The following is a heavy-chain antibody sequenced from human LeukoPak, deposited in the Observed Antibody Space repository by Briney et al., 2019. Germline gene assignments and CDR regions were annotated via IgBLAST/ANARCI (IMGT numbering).Heavy chain of an antibody. CDR2: IIPIFGTA. CDR3: ARAPRDGYNADYYYYYMDV. D-gene: IGHD5-24*01. CDR1: GGTFSSHA. V-gene: IGHV1-69*05. J-gene: IGHJ6*03. Sequence: SVKVSCKASGGTFSSHAISWVRQAPGQGLEWMGGIIPIFGTANYAQKFQGRVTITTDESTSTAYMELSSLRSEDTAVYYCARAPRDGYNADYYYYYMDVWGKGTTVTVSS.